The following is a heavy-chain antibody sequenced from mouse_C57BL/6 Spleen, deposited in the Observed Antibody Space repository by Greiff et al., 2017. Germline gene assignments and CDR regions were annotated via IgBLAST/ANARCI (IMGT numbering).Heavy chain of an antibody. CDR1: GYSFTGYF. J-gene: IGHJ2*01. CDR2: INPYNGDT. CDR3: ATYDYDDYFDY. V-gene: IGHV1-20*02. Sequence: VQLQQSGPELVKPGASVKISCKASGYSFTGYFINWVMQSHGKSLEWIGRINPYNGDTYYNEKFKGKATLTVDKSSSTADMELRSLPSEDSAVYYCATYDYDDYFDYWGQGTTLTVSS. D-gene: IGHD2-4*01.